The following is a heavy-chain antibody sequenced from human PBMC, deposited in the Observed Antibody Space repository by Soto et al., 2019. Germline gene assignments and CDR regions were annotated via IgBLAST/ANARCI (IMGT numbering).Heavy chain of an antibody. CDR1: GFTVSAYG. J-gene: IGHJ4*02. V-gene: IGHV3-30*18. Sequence: GSLRLGCAASGFTVSAYGIHWVRQAPGKGLEWMAVISGDGCHEFYADSVKGRFTISRDNSKNTLYLQMDSLRIEDTAVYHCAKGGHWCAGTGCSLDWGPGTLVSVSS. D-gene: IGHD2-2*01. CDR3: AKGGHWCAGTGCSLD. CDR2: ISGDGCHE.